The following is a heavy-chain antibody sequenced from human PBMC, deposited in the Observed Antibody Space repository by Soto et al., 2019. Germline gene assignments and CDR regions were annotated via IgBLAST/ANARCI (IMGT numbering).Heavy chain of an antibody. CDR2: INPYNANT. J-gene: IGHJ3*02. CDR1: GCTFTKHG. Sequence: ASVKVSCKTSGCTFTKHGINWVRPAPGQGLEWMGWINPYNANTNYAQNLQGRVTMTTDTSTCTAYMDLRSLTSDDTAVYYCARDRVAGIWGDAFDIWGQGTMVTVSS. CDR3: ARDRVAGIWGDAFDI. V-gene: IGHV1-18*04. D-gene: IGHD3-16*01.